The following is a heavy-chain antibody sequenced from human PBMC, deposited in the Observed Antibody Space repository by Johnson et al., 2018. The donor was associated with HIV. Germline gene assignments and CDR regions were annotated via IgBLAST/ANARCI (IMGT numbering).Heavy chain of an antibody. D-gene: IGHD3-22*01. CDR3: AKYQSPRGSSGYYSAFDI. CDR2: ISYDGSNK. J-gene: IGHJ3*02. CDR1: GFTFSSYA. Sequence: QVQLVESGGGVVQPGRSLRLSCAASGFTFSSYAMHWVRQAPGKGLEWVAVISYDGSNKYYADSVKGRFTLSRDNSKNTLYLQMNSLRAEDTAVYYCAKYQSPRGSSGYYSAFDIWGQGTMVTVSS. V-gene: IGHV3-30*04.